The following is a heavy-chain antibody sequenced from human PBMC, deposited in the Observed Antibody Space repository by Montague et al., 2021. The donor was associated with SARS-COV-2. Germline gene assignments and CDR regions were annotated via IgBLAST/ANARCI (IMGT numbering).Heavy chain of an antibody. Sequence: SETLSLTCAVYGGSFSGYYWSWIRQPPEKGLEWIGEINQSGRTNNNPSLKSRVIISVDTSKNQFSLKLSSVTAADTAVYDCARRGSSVWGGTVSADLDYWGQGILVTVSS. D-gene: IGHD3-16*01. V-gene: IGHV4-34*01. CDR2: INQSGRT. CDR1: GGSFSGYY. J-gene: IGHJ4*02. CDR3: ARRGSSVWGGTVSADLDY.